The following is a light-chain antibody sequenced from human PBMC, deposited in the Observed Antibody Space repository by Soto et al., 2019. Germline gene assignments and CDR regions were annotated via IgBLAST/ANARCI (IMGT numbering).Light chain of an antibody. CDR1: QSVSSSY. Sequence: EIVLTQSPGTLSLSPGERATLSCRASQSVSSSYLAWYQQKPGQAPMLLIYGASSRATGTPDRFSGSGSGTDFTLTISRLEPEDFAVYYCQQYGSSPYTFGQGTKLEIK. CDR3: QQYGSSPYT. V-gene: IGKV3-20*01. CDR2: GAS. J-gene: IGKJ2*01.